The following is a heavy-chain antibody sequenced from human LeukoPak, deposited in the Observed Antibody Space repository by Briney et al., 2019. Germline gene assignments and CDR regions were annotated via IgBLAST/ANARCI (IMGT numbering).Heavy chain of an antibody. D-gene: IGHD1-26*01. J-gene: IGHJ4*02. CDR2: ISGYNGNT. CDR3: ARVGYSGSFFDY. CDR1: GYTFTSYG. V-gene: IGHV1-18*01. Sequence: GASVKVSCKASGYTFTSYGISWVRQSPGQGLEWMGWISGYNGNTNYGQKLQGRVTMTTDTSTSTAYMELRSLTSDDTAVYYCARVGYSGSFFDYWGQGTLVTVSS.